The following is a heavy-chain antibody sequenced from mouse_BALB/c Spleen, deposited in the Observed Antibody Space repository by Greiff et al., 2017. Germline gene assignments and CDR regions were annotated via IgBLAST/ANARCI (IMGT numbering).Heavy chain of an antibody. CDR3: ARSYYYGSNSFDY. J-gene: IGHJ2*01. CDR2: INPSNGRT. Sequence: QVQLQQPGAELVKPGASVKLSCKSSGYTFTSYWMHWVKQRPGQGLEWIGEINPSNGRTNYNEKFKSKATLTVDKSSSTAYMQLSSLTSEDSAVYYCARSYYYGSNSFDYWGQGTTLTVSS. D-gene: IGHD1-1*01. V-gene: IGHV1S81*02. CDR1: GYTFTSYW.